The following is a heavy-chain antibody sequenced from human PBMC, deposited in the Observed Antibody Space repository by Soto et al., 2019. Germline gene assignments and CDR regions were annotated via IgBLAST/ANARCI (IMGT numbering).Heavy chain of an antibody. CDR2: IYYSGST. CDR1: GGSISSYY. Sequence: QVQLQESGPGLVKPSETLSLTCTVSGGSISSYYWSWIRQPPGKGLAWIGYIYYSGSTNYNPSPNARVTISLDTSKTQCSLRLSSVPAADTAVYYCARDNRVWGRRARTDAFDIWGQGTMVTVSS. V-gene: IGHV4-59*01. D-gene: IGHD7-27*01. CDR3: ARDNRVWGRRARTDAFDI. J-gene: IGHJ3*02.